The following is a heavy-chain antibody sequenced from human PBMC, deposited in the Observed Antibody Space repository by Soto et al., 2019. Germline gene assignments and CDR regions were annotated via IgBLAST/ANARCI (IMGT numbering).Heavy chain of an antibody. CDR2: IYYSENT. D-gene: IGHD4-17*01. Sequence: SETLSLTCTVSGGSISNSSNHWGWIRQPPGKGLEWIGNIYYSENTYYNPPLKSRVTISVDTSKNQFSLRLTSVTAADTAVYYCATHPPYGPLDHWGQGTLVTVSS. CDR1: GGSISNSSNH. V-gene: IGHV4-39*01. J-gene: IGHJ4*02. CDR3: ATHPPYGPLDH.